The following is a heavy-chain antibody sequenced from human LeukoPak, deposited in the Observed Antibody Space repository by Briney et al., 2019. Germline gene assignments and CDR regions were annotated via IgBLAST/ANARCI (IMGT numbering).Heavy chain of an antibody. V-gene: IGHV4-4*07. D-gene: IGHD1-1*01. CDR2: IYTSGST. CDR1: GGSISSYY. CDR3: AIETRRWPQLERRYYYYGMDV. J-gene: IGHJ6*02. Sequence: SETLSLTCTVSGGSISSYYWSWIRQPAGKGLEWIGRIYTSGSTNYNPSLKSRVTMSVDTSKNQFSLKLSSVTAADTAVYYCAIETRRWPQLERRYYYYGMDVWGQGTTVTVSS.